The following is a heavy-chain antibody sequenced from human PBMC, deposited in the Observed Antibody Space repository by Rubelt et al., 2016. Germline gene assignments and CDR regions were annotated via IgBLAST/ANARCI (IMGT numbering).Heavy chain of an antibody. J-gene: IGHJ4*02. V-gene: IGHV4-39*07. CDR3: ARGGGYYFDY. CDR1: GGSISSSSYY. CDR2: IYYSGST. Sequence: QVQLQESGPGLVKPSVTLSLTCTVSGGSISSSSYYWGWIRQPPGKGLEWIGSIYYSGSTNYNPSLKSLVTISVDTSKNQFSLKLSSVTAADTAVYYCARGGGYYFDYWGQGTLVTVSS. D-gene: IGHD3-16*01.